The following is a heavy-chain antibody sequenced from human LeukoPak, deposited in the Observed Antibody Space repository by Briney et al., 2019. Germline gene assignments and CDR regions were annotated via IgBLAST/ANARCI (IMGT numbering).Heavy chain of an antibody. D-gene: IGHD2-8*01. V-gene: IGHV3-30-3*01. CDR3: AREEYANHYFDY. J-gene: IGHJ4*02. Sequence: GGSLKLSCAATGFRFGDFAMHWVRQAPGKGLEWVAVMSYDGSNRYYVDSVKGRFTISRDNSKSTLYLQMNSLRAEDTAVYYCAREEYANHYFDYWGQGTLVTVSS. CDR2: MSYDGSNR. CDR1: GFRFGDFA.